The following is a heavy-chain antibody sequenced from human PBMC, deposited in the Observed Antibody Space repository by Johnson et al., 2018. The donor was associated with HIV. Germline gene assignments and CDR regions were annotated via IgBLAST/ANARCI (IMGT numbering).Heavy chain of an antibody. J-gene: IGHJ3*02. V-gene: IGHV3-66*02. Sequence: VQLVESRGVLVQPGGSLRLSCAASGFTFSSYAMHWVRQAPGKGLEWVSFIYDGGTTYYADSVKGRFTISRDNSKNTLYLQMNSLRAEDTALYYCAGGGRAKDAFDIWGQGTMVTVSS. CDR2: IYDGGTT. D-gene: IGHD3-16*01. CDR3: AGGGRAKDAFDI. CDR1: GFTFSSYA.